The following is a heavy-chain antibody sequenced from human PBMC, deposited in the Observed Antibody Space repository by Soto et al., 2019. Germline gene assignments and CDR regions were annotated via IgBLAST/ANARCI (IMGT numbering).Heavy chain of an antibody. CDR3: ARGPPGGTAFDY. D-gene: IGHD2-15*01. CDR2: ISAYNGNT. CDR1: GYTFTSYG. Sequence: ASVKVSCKASGYTFTSYGISWVRQAPGQGLEWMGWISAYNGNTNYAQKFQGRVTMTRNTSISTAYMELSSLRSEDTAVYYCARGPPGGTAFDYWGQGTLVTVSS. J-gene: IGHJ4*02. V-gene: IGHV1-18*01.